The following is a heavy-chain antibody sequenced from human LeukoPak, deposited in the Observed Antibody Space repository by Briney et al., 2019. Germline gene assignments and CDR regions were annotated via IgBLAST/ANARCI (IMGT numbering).Heavy chain of an antibody. CDR1: GDSVSSNSAA. J-gene: IGHJ4*02. V-gene: IGHV6-1*01. CDR2: TYYRSKWYN. CDR3: RFVVITKRLYFDY. D-gene: IGHD3-22*01. Sequence: SQTLSLTCAISGDSVSSNSAAWNWIRQSPSRGLEWLGRTYYRSKWYNDYAVSVKSRITINPDTSKNQFPLKLSSVTAADTAVYYCRFVVITKRLYFDYWGQGTLVTVSS.